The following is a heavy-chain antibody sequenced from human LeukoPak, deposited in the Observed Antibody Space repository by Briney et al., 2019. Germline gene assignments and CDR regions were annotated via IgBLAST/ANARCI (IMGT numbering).Heavy chain of an antibody. CDR2: IIPNLGTT. CDR3: ATTNDGGGYQWGDFFDF. CDR1: GGTSNSHA. D-gene: IGHD3-22*01. J-gene: IGHJ4*02. V-gene: IGHV1-69*04. Sequence: ASVKVSCKASGGTSNSHAISWVRQAPGQGLEWMGRIIPNLGTTNRAQNFQDRVTLTAYKSTNTAYMELTSLTSDDTAVYYCATTNDGGGYQWGDFFDFWGQGTLVTVSS.